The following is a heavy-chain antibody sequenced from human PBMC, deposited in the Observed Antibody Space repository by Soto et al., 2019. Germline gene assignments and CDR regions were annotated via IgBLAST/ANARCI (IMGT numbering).Heavy chain of an antibody. CDR2: ISAYNGNT. CDR3: ARVVKQWLVPGYYYYYGMDV. J-gene: IGHJ6*02. V-gene: IGHV1-18*01. D-gene: IGHD6-19*01. CDR1: GYTFTSYG. Sequence: ASVKVSCKASGYTFTSYGISWGRQAPGQGLEWMGWISAYNGNTNYAQKLQGRVTMTTDTSTSTAYMELRSLRSDDTAVYYCARVVKQWLVPGYYYYYGMDVWGQGTTVTVSS.